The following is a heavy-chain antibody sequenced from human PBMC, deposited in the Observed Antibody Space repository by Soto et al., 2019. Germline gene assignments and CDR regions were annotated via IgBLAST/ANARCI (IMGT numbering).Heavy chain of an antibody. D-gene: IGHD3-3*01. J-gene: IGHJ6*02. CDR1: GGSFSGYY. CDR3: ARGIRYYDFWSGYYKGGSLYYYGMDV. Sequence: SETLSLTCAVYGGSFSGYYWSWIRQPPGKGLEWIGEINHSGSTNYNPSLKSRVTISVDTSKNQFSLKLSSVTAADTAVYYCARGIRYYDFWSGYYKGGSLYYYGMDVWGQRTTVTVFS. CDR2: INHSGST. V-gene: IGHV4-34*01.